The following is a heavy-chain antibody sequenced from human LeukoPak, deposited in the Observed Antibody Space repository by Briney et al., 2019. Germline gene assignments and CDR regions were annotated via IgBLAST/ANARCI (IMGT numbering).Heavy chain of an antibody. CDR1: GFTFSSYG. V-gene: IGHV3-23*01. CDR2: ISGSGGST. Sequence: GGPLRLSCAASGFTFSSYGMSWVRQAPGKGLEWVSAISGSGGSTYYADSVKGRFTISRDNSKNTLYLQMNSLRGEDTAVYYCGREIQAPGKTLEYWGQGTLVTVSS. J-gene: IGHJ4*02. CDR3: GREIQAPGKTLEY.